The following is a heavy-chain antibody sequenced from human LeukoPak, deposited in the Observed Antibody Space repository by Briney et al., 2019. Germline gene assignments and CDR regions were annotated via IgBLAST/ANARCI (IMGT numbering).Heavy chain of an antibody. D-gene: IGHD5-18*01. J-gene: IGHJ4*02. CDR1: GFTFSSYG. CDR3: AKSGYSYGYSFDY. CDR2: IRYDGSNK. V-gene: IGHV3-30*02. Sequence: PGGSLRLSCAASGFTFSSYGMHWVRQAPGKGLEWVAFIRYDGSNKYYADSVKGRFTISRDNSKNTLYLKMNSLRAEDTAAYYCAKSGYSYGYSFDYWGQGTLVTVSS.